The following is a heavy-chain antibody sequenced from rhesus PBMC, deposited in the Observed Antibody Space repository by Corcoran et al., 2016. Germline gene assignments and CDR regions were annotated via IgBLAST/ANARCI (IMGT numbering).Heavy chain of an antibody. D-gene: IGHD1-1-1*01. J-gene: IGHJ4*01. CDR1: GGSISGYYY. CDR2: IYGNGASP. CDR3: AIDIAGFDY. V-gene: IGHV4-73*01. Sequence: QVQLQQWGEGLVKPSETLSLTCAVYGGSISGYYYWSWIRQPPGKGLEWIGYIYGNGASPNYNPSLKNRVTISKGTSKNQFSLKLSSVTAADTAVYYCAIDIAGFDYWGQGVLVTVSS.